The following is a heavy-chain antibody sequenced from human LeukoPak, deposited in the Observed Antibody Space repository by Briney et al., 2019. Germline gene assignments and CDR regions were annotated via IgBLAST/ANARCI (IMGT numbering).Heavy chain of an antibody. J-gene: IGHJ2*01. CDR3: AKDATNMGRGATFFDL. D-gene: IGHD3-10*01. V-gene: IGHV3-23*01. CDR1: GFTFSSYA. Sequence: GRSLRLSCAASGFTFSSYAMSWVRQTPGKGLEWVSAMSGRGGSTYYAVSVKGRFTISRDNSNKTVNLKMNSLRAEDTAVYYCAKDATNMGRGATFFDLWGRGTLVTVSS. CDR2: MSGRGGST.